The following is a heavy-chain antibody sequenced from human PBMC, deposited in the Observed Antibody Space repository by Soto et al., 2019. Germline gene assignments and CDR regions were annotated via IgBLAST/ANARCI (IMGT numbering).Heavy chain of an antibody. CDR3: AKDSESKYSSGWYEYFQH. D-gene: IGHD6-19*01. Sequence: PGGSLRLSCAASGFTFSSYGMHWVRQAPGKGLEWVSAISGSGGSTYYADSVKGRFTISRDNSKNTLYLQMNSLRAEDTAVYYCAKDSESKYSSGWYEYFQHWGQGTLVTVSS. V-gene: IGHV3-23*01. J-gene: IGHJ1*01. CDR1: GFTFSSYG. CDR2: ISGSGGST.